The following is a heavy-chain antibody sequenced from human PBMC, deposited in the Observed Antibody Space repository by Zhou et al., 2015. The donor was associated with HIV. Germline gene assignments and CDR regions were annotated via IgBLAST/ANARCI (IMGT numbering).Heavy chain of an antibody. V-gene: IGHV1-69*01. CDR2: IIPIFGTA. CDR3: ARGRYYDFWSGYYKTPVVYYYYYMDV. D-gene: IGHD3-3*01. J-gene: IGHJ6*03. Sequence: QVQLVQSGAEVKKPGSSVKVSCKASGGTFSSYAISWVRQAPGQGLEWMGGIIPIFGTANYAQKFQGRVTITADESTSTAYMELSSLRSEDTAVYYCARGRYYDFWSGYYKTPVVYYYYYMDVWGKGTTVTVSS. CDR1: GGTFSSYA.